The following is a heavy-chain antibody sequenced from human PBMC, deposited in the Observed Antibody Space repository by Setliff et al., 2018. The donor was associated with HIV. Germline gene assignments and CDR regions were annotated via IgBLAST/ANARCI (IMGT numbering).Heavy chain of an antibody. J-gene: IGHJ4*02. V-gene: IGHV3-33*06. CDR1: GFTFNSYG. CDR3: VKDVVKCWSGTGYLDF. CDR2: IWYDASKK. D-gene: IGHD3-3*01. Sequence: PGGSLRLSCAASGFTFNSYGMPWVRQAPGKGLEWVALIWYDASKKEYADSVKGRFNILRDDSKKTVDLQMNSLRADDTAVYYCVKDVVKCWSGTGYLDFWGPGTLVTVSS.